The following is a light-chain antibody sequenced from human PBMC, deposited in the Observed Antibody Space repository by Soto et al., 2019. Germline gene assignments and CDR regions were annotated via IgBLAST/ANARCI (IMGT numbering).Light chain of an antibody. CDR1: QSLVHSDGGTY. CDR2: QVS. J-gene: IGKJ1*01. V-gene: IGKV2-24*01. CDR3: TQSTHFPRT. Sequence: DVVLTQTPLSSPVTLGPPASISCSSSQSLVHSDGGTYLSWLHQRPGQPPRLLIYQVSNRFSVVPDGFSGGGAGTDFTLKISRVEAEDVGVYYCTQSTHFPRTFGQGTKVELK.